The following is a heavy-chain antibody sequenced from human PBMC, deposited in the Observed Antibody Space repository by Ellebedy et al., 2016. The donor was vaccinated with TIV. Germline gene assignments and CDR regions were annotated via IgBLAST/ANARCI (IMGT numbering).Heavy chain of an antibody. CDR3: ATICLDSYCS. CDR2: ITSSGSYM. CDR1: GFTFSDYY. V-gene: IGHV3-11*01. D-gene: IGHD2-2*03. Sequence: LSLXCAASGFTFSDYYMTWIRQAPGKGLEYISYITSSGSYMNYADSVKGRFSISRDNAKNSLYLQMNSLSAEDTAVYYCATICLDSYCSWGQGTLVTVSS. J-gene: IGHJ5*02.